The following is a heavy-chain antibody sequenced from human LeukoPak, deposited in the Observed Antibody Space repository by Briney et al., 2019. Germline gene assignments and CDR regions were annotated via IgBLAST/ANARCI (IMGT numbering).Heavy chain of an antibody. Sequence: PSETLSLTCTVSGGSISSGDYYWSWIRQPPGKGLEWIGYIHYSGSTYYNPSLKSRVTISVDTSKNQFSLKLSSVTAADTAVYYCASNDFWSGLPFDPWGQGTLVTVSS. D-gene: IGHD3-3*01. CDR1: GGSISSGDYY. J-gene: IGHJ5*02. CDR2: IHYSGST. CDR3: ASNDFWSGLPFDP. V-gene: IGHV4-30-4*01.